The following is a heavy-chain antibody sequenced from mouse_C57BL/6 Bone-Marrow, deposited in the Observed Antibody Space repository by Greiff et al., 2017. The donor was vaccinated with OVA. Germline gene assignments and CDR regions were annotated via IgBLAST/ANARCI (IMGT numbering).Heavy chain of an antibody. D-gene: IGHD2-2*01. J-gene: IGHJ2*01. Sequence: DVKLVESGGGLVKPGGSLKLSCAASGFTFSSYAMSWVRQTPEKRLEWVATISDGGSYTYYPDNVKGRFTISRDNAKNNLYLQMSHLKSEDTAMYYCARVPYGYTFDYWGQGTTLTVSS. CDR3: ARVPYGYTFDY. CDR1: GFTFSSYA. CDR2: ISDGGSYT. V-gene: IGHV5-4*03.